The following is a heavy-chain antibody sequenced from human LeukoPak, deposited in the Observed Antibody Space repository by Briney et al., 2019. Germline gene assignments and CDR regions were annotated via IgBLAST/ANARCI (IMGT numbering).Heavy chain of an antibody. J-gene: IGHJ4*02. CDR1: GGTFSSYA. D-gene: IGHD3-9*01. CDR3: ARHILRYFDWLPYFDY. CDR2: IIPIFGTA. Sequence: RRASVKVSCKASGGTFSSYAISWGRQAPGQGLEWMGGIIPIFGTANYAQKFQGRVTITTDESTSTAYMELSSLRSEDTAVYYCARHILRYFDWLPYFDYWGQGTLVTVSS. V-gene: IGHV1-69*05.